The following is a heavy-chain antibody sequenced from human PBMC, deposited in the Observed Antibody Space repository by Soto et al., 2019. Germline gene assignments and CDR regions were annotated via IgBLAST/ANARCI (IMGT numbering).Heavy chain of an antibody. CDR3: ARDRAGYSYGLDY. J-gene: IGHJ4*02. D-gene: IGHD5-18*01. CDR1: GFTFSSYS. V-gene: IGHV3-48*01. Sequence: EVQLVQSGGGLVQPGGSLRLSCAASGFTFSSYSMNWVRQAPGKGLEWVSYISSSSSTIYYADSVKGRFTISRDNAKNSLLLQMNSLIAEDTAVYYCARDRAGYSYGLDYWGQGTLVTVSS. CDR2: ISSSSSTI.